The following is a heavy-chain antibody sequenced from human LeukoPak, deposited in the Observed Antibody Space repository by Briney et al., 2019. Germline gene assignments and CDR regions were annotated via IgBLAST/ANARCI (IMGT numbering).Heavy chain of an antibody. J-gene: IGHJ4*02. Sequence: SVKVSCKASGGTFSSYAISWVRQAPGQGLEWMGGIIPIFGTANYAQKFQGRVTITAGESTSTAYIELSSLRSEDTAVYYCARDTYGSGSYYYFDYWGQGTLVTVSS. D-gene: IGHD3-10*01. CDR1: GGTFSSYA. CDR3: ARDTYGSGSYYYFDY. CDR2: IIPIFGTA. V-gene: IGHV1-69*13.